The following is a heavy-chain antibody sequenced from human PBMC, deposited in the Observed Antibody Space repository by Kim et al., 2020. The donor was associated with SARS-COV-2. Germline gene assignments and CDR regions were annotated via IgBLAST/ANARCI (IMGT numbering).Heavy chain of an antibody. V-gene: IGHV3-49*03. CDR2: IRSKTYGETT. D-gene: IGHD1-26*01. J-gene: IGHJ4*02. Sequence: GGSLRLSCATSGFTFGDYAMSWFRPSPGKGLEWVGFIRSKTYGETTEYAASVKGRFSISRDDSKSIAYLQMNSLKTEDTALYYCTRVFKLGENYYPFGDYWGQGALVTVYS. CDR3: TRVFKLGENYYPFGDY. CDR1: GFTFGDYA.